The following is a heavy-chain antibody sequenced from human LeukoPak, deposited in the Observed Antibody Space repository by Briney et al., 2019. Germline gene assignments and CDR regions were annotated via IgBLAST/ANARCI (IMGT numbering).Heavy chain of an antibody. CDR3: ARDATSPLKYYDFWSGYYTGAFDI. Sequence: PSETLSLTCTVSGGSISSYYWSWLRQPPGKGLEWIGYIYYSGSTNYNPSLKSRVTISVDTSKNQFSLKPSSVTAADTAVYYCARDATSPLKYYDFWSGYYTGAFDIWGQGTMVTVSS. V-gene: IGHV4-59*01. CDR2: IYYSGST. J-gene: IGHJ3*02. CDR1: GGSISSYY. D-gene: IGHD3-3*01.